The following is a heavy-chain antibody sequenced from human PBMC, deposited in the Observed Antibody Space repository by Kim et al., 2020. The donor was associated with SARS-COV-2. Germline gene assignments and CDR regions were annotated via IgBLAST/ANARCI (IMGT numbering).Heavy chain of an antibody. CDR1: GVTFSRYV. J-gene: IGHJ4*02. Sequence: SVKVSCKASGVTFSRYVFSWVRQAPGLGLEWMGEIIPIFGTPKYAQRFQGRVTIAADERTTTAYMELSSLRSEDTAVYYWAGCSGGSCPPDYWGRGSLV. CDR3: AGCSGGSCPPDY. D-gene: IGHD2-15*01. V-gene: IGHV1-69*13. CDR2: IIPIFGTP.